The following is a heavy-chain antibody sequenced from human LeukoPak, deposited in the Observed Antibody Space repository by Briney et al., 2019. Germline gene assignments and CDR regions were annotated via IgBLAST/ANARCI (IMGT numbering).Heavy chain of an antibody. CDR3: ARPYYYDSRIDP. J-gene: IGHJ5*02. D-gene: IGHD3-22*01. V-gene: IGHV4-30-4*01. Sequence: SQTLSLTCTVSGGSISSSDYYWSWNRQPPGKGLEWIAYMYYSGSTYYNPSLKSRVTMSADTSKNQLSLKLSSVTAADTAVYYCARPYYYDSRIDPWGQGILVTVSS. CDR2: MYYSGST. CDR1: GGSISSSDYY.